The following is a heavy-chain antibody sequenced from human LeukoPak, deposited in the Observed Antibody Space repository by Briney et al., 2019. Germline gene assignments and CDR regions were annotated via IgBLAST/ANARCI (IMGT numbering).Heavy chain of an antibody. Sequence: PSETLSLTCAVYGGSFSGYYWSWIRQPPGKGLEWIGEINHSASTNYNPSLKSRVTISVDTSKNPFSLKLSSVPAADTAVYYCARAGTGLSYDYWGQGTLVTVSS. CDR1: GGSFSGYY. CDR2: INHSAST. V-gene: IGHV4-34*01. CDR3: ARAGTGLSYDY. J-gene: IGHJ4*02. D-gene: IGHD3-10*01.